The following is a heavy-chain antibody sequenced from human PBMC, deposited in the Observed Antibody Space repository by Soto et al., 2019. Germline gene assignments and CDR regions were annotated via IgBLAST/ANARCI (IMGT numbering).Heavy chain of an antibody. CDR3: ARGSWHHDSSDYSPLDY. D-gene: IGHD3-22*01. CDR1: GYTFTSYY. Sequence: QVQLVQSGAEVKKPGASVKVSCKASGYTFTSYYMHWVRQAPGQGLEWMGIINPSGGSTSYAQKCQGGXPXTXXTSTRTVYIELSSLRSEDTAVYYCARGSWHHDSSDYSPLDYWGQGTLVTVSS. J-gene: IGHJ4*02. CDR2: INPSGGST. V-gene: IGHV1-46*01.